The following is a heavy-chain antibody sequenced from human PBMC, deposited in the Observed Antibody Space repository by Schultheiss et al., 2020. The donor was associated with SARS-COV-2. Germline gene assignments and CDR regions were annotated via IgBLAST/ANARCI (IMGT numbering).Heavy chain of an antibody. D-gene: IGHD3-3*01. Sequence: SQTLSLTCTVSGGSVTSGPYYWSWIRQPPGKGLEWIGHASYIGSANYNPSLKSRIGISIDTSKNQFSLKLSSVTAADTAVYYCASDRSGSDKYHYDMDVWGQGATVTVSS. J-gene: IGHJ6*02. CDR3: ASDRSGSDKYHYDMDV. CDR2: ASYIGSA. CDR1: GGSVTSGPYY. V-gene: IGHV4-61*01.